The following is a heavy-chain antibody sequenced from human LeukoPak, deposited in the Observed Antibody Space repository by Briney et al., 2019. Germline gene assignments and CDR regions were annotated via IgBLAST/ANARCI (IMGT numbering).Heavy chain of an antibody. CDR3: VKLVVVTATYWYFDV. CDR1: GFTFSHYW. CDR2: IKHDEIEN. Sequence: GGPLRLSCAASGFTFSHYWMGWVGPAPGKELDWVANIKHDEIENYLADSVTGRLTISRDNAENSLFLQMNSLRPDDTAVYFCVKLVVVTATYWYFDVWGRGTPITVSS. D-gene: IGHD2-21*02. J-gene: IGHJ2*01. V-gene: IGHV3-7*01.